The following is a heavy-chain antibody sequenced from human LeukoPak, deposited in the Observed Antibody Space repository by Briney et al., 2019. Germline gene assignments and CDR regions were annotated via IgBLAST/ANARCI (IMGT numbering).Heavy chain of an antibody. J-gene: IGHJ4*02. CDR3: VRAIAAFRGVNYFDY. Sequence: GGSLRLSCAVSGSSFSIYDMHWVRQATGQGLEWVSAIGGGFDTYYSDSVKGRFTISRDNSKSSVFLQMNSLRAEDTAVYYCVRAIAAFRGVNYFDYWGQGALVTVAP. V-gene: IGHV3-13*01. CDR2: IGGGFDT. CDR1: GSSFSIYD. D-gene: IGHD3-10*01.